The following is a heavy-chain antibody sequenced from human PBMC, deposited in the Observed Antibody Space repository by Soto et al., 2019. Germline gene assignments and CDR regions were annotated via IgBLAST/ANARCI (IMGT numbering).Heavy chain of an antibody. J-gene: IGHJ6*02. CDR1: GYTFTSYG. V-gene: IGHV1-18*04. CDR3: ARVVIVVVLAAIGGGYYYYGMDV. Sequence: ASVKVSCKASGYTFTSYGISWVRQAPGQGLEWMGWISAYNGNTNYAQKLQGRVTMATDTSTSTAYMELRSLRSDDTAVYYCARVVIVVVLAAIGGGYYYYGMDVWGRGTTVTVSS. CDR2: ISAYNGNT. D-gene: IGHD2-2*02.